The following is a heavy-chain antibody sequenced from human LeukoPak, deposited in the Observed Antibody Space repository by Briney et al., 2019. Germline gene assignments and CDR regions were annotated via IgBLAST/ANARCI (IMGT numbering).Heavy chain of an antibody. J-gene: IGHJ3*02. CDR3: ARGAGSTTSNDAFDI. Sequence: TLSLTCTVSGGSISSGSYYWSWIRQPAGKGLEWIGRIYTSGSTNYNPSLKSRVTISVDTSKNQFSLKVSSVTAADTAVYYCARGAGSTTSNDAFDIWGQGTMVTVSS. CDR2: IYTSGST. CDR1: GGSISSGSYY. V-gene: IGHV4-61*02. D-gene: IGHD1-1*01.